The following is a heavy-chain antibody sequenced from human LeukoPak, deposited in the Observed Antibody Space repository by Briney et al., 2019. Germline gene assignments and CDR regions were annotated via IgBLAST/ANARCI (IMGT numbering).Heavy chain of an antibody. CDR2: INHSGST. V-gene: IGHV4-34*01. CDR1: GGSFNGYY. Sequence: SETLSLTCAVYGGSFNGYYWSWIRQPPGKGLEWIGEINHSGSTNYNPSLKSRITISVDTSKNQFSLKLSSVTAADTAVYYCARLVALVTPDYWGQGTLVTVSS. D-gene: IGHD5-18*01. J-gene: IGHJ4*02. CDR3: ARLVALVTPDY.